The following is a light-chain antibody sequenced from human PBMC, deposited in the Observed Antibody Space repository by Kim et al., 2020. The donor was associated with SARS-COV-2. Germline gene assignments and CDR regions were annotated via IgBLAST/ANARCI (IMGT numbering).Light chain of an antibody. CDR2: RND. CDR1: NDKRGGNG. Sequence: ELTQPPSASATPGQRVTISCSGSNDKRGGNGVNWYQQLPGKAPKLLIYRNDERPSGVPDRFSGSKSGTSASLGISGLQSEDEADYYCVAWDDSLNARVFGGGTQLTVL. CDR3: VAWDDSLNARV. J-gene: IGLJ2*01. V-gene: IGLV1-44*01.